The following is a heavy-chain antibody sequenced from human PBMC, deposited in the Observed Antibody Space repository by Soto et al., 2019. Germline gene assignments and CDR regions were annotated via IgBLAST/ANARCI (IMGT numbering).Heavy chain of an antibody. Sequence: SETLSLTCTVSGGSISSYYWSWIRQPPGKGLEWIGYIYYSGSTNYNPSLKSRVTISVDTSKNQFSLKLSSVTAADTAVYYCARDGGRGYSYGYPVYYFDYWGQGTLVTVSS. CDR1: GGSISSYY. D-gene: IGHD5-18*01. CDR2: IYYSGST. J-gene: IGHJ4*02. CDR3: ARDGGRGYSYGYPVYYFDY. V-gene: IGHV4-59*01.